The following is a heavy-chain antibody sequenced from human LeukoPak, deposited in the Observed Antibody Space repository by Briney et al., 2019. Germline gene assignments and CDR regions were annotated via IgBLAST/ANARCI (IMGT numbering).Heavy chain of an antibody. D-gene: IGHD6-19*01. V-gene: IGHV4-34*01. CDR1: GVSFSGYY. J-gene: IGHJ4*02. CDR2: INHDGST. CDR3: ARVSGWSKMTDY. Sequence: SETLSLTCAVYGVSFSGYYWSWIRQPPGKGLEWIGEINHDGSTNYNPSLKSRVTISVDTSKNQFSLKLSAVTAAGTAVYYCARVSGWSKMTDYWGQGTLVTVSS.